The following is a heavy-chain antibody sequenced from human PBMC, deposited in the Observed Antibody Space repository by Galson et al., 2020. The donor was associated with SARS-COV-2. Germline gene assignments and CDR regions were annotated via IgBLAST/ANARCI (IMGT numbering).Heavy chain of an antibody. CDR2: INQSGST. CDR3: AGNLNYYYYYGMDV. Sequence: SETLSLTCAVYGGSFSGYYWSWLSQPPRRGLAWIGEINQSGSTHYNTSLKSRVTISVDPYKNQFSLKLSSVTAADTAVYYCAGNLNYYYYYGMDVWGQGTTVTVSS. V-gene: IGHV4-34*01. J-gene: IGHJ6*02. CDR1: GGSFSGYY.